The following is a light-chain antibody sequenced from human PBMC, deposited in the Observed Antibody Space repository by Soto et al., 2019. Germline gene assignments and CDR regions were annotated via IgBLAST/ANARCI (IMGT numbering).Light chain of an antibody. J-gene: IGKJ5*01. CDR3: QPYSSSPHKIN. V-gene: IGKV3-20*01. CDR1: QSVTSGY. CDR2: GAS. Sequence: EIVLTQSPGTLSLSPGERATLSCRASQSVTSGYLAWYQQQPNQAPRLLIYGASYRAHDITDMFSGGGSGTNLTLPISRQQPKDFAVYYCQPYSSSPHKINFGQGTRLEI.